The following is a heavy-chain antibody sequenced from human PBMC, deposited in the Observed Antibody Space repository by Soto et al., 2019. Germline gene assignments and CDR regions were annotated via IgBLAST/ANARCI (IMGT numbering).Heavy chain of an antibody. CDR2: INHSGST. V-gene: IGHV4-34*01. CDR1: GGSFSGYY. Sequence: SETLSLTCAVYGGSFSGYYWSWIRQPPGKGLEWIGEINHSGSTNYNPSPKSRVTISVDTSKNQFSLKLSSVTAADTAVYYCASVTRTCISTSCYTYYYGMDVWCQGPTVT. D-gene: IGHD2-2*02. CDR3: ASVTRTCISTSCYTYYYGMDV. J-gene: IGHJ6*02.